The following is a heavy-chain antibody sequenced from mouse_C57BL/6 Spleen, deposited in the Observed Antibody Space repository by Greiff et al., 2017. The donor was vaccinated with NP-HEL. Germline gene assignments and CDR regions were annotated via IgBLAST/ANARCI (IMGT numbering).Heavy chain of an antibody. J-gene: IGHJ1*03. V-gene: IGHV5-17*01. CDR2: ISSGSSTI. D-gene: IGHD3-3*01. Sequence: EVQRVESGGGLVKPGGSLKLSCAASGFTFSDYGMHWVRQAPEKGLEWVAYISSGSSTIYYADTVKGRFTISRDNAKNTLFLQMTSLRSEGTAMYYCARRGTGYFDVWGTGTTVTVSS. CDR1: GFTFSDYG. CDR3: ARRGTGYFDV.